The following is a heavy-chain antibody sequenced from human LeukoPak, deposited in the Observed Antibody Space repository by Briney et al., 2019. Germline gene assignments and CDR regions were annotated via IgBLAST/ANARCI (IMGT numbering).Heavy chain of an antibody. Sequence: GGSLRLSCAASGFTFSSYSMNWVRQAPGKGLEWVSYISSSSSTIYYADSVKGRFTISRDNAKNSLYLQTNSLRAEDTAVYYCARGKGEYYYDSSGSSLYNWFDPWGQGTLVTVSS. D-gene: IGHD3-22*01. J-gene: IGHJ5*02. CDR2: ISSSSSTI. V-gene: IGHV3-48*01. CDR1: GFTFSSYS. CDR3: ARGKGEYYYDSSGSSLYNWFDP.